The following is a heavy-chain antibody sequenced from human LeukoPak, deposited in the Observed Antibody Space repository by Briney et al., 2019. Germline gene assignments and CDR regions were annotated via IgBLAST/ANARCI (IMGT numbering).Heavy chain of an antibody. CDR3: ARAHDYDISAYYYFDY. CDR2: ICCSGST. V-gene: IGHV4-31*03. Sequence: RSATVSPTCTLSSGSISIGGYCWSWIRQHPGKGLEWFGYICCSGSTYYYPSLKSRVIRSVDTSKKQFSVRLVSVTAADTAVYYCARAHDYDISAYYYFDYWGQGTLVTVSS. J-gene: IGHJ4*02. CDR1: SGSISIGGYC. D-gene: IGHD3-22*01.